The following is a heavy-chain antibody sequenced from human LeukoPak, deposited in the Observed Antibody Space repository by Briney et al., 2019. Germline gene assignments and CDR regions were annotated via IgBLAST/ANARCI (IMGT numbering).Heavy chain of an antibody. D-gene: IGHD2-15*01. J-gene: IGHJ4*02. Sequence: SETLSLTCAVSGGSISSSNWWSWVRQPPGKGLEWIGEIYHSGSTNYNPSLKSRVTISVDKSENQFSLKLSSVTAADTAVYYCARRYCSGGSCYESFDYWGQGTLVTVSS. CDR1: GGSISSSNW. V-gene: IGHV4-4*02. CDR3: ARRYCSGGSCYESFDY. CDR2: IYHSGST.